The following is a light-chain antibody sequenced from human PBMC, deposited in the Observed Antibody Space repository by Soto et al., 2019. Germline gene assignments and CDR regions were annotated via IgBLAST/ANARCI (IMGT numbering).Light chain of an antibody. CDR3: SSYTSSSLYV. Sequence: QSVLAQPASVSGSPGQSITISCTGTSSDVGGYNYVSWYQQHPGKAPKLMIYEVSNRPSGVSKRFSGSKSGNTASLTISGLQAEDVADYYCSSYTSSSLYVFGTGTKVTVL. J-gene: IGLJ1*01. CDR2: EVS. CDR1: SSDVGGYNY. V-gene: IGLV2-14*01.